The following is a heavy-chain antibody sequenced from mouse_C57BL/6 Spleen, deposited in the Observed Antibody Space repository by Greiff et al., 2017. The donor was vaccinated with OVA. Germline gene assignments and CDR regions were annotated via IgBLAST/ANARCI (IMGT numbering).Heavy chain of an antibody. Sequence: QVQLQQSGAELVQPGASVTMSCTASGSSFPSSWITWVKPRPGQGLAWIGDIYPGSGSTNYNEKFKSKATLTVDTSSSTAYMQLSSLTSEDSAVYYCATAQATYYFDYWGQGTTLTVSS. CDR2: IYPGSGST. V-gene: IGHV1-55*01. CDR3: ATAQATYYFDY. D-gene: IGHD3-2*02. CDR1: GSSFPSSW. J-gene: IGHJ2*01.